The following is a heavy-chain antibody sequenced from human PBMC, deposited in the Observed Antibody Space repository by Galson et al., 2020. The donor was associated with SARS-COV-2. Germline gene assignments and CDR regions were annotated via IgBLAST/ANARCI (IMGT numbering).Heavy chain of an antibody. CDR2: VLSTGST. D-gene: IGHD3-3*01. Sequence: SETLSLTCSVSGGSIKSRSYYWGWIRQSPGKGLEWIASVLSTGSTAYNPSLKSRVTISVDTSKNQLSLRVTSVTAADAAVYYCARRGDTVAWFYWGQGALVTGSS. CDR3: ARRGDTVAWFY. V-gene: IGHV4-39*01. J-gene: IGHJ4*02. CDR1: GGSIKSRSYY.